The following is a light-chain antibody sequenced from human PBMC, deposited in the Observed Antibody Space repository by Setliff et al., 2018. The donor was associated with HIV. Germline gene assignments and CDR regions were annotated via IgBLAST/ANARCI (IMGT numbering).Light chain of an antibody. V-gene: IGLV2-23*01. Sequence: QSALPQPASVSGSPGQSITISCTGSSSAVGNFKLVSWYQQSPGKAPKLIIYEAHKRPSGVSNRFSASISGNTASLTIAGLQAEDEADYYCCSYASHYVVGTGSQGHRP. CDR2: EAH. CDR3: CSYASHYV. CDR1: SSAVGNFKL. J-gene: IGLJ1*01.